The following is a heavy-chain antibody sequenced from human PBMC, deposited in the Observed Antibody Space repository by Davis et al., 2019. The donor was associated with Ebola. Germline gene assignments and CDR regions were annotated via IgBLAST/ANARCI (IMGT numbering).Heavy chain of an antibody. J-gene: IGHJ4*02. Sequence: ASVKVSCKASGYTFTNYYLHWVRQAPGPGLEWMGLVTPSGGRTSYAQKFQGRVTMTRNTSISTAYMELSSLRSEDTAVYYCASTFTELRYGPQVYWGQGTLVTVSS. CDR1: GYTFTNYY. D-gene: IGHD3-9*01. CDR2: VTPSGGRT. V-gene: IGHV1-46*01. CDR3: ASTFTELRYGPQVY.